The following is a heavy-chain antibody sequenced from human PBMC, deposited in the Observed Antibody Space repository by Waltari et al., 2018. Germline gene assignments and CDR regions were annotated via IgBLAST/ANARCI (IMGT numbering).Heavy chain of an antibody. Sequence: QVRLLQSGAEVKKPGASVKVSCKASGYTFTASYIHWVRQAPGQGLEWMGWSHPQRGGANSAQKFQGSATMTTDTSSSTAFLELTRRRSDDAAVYYCARGRCRWVFYDYWGQGTLVTVSS. J-gene: IGHJ4*02. CDR2: SHPQRGGA. CDR1: GYTFTASY. V-gene: IGHV1-2*02. CDR3: ARGRCRWVFYDY. D-gene: IGHD4-17*01.